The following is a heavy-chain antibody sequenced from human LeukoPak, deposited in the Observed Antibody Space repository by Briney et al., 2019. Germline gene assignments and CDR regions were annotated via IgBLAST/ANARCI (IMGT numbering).Heavy chain of an antibody. CDR3: ARALWEQRSSAYFDY. CDR2: IKQDGSEK. D-gene: IGHD1-26*01. V-gene: IGHV3-7*01. J-gene: IGHJ4*02. Sequence: GGSLRLSCVASGFTFSSRDWMTWVRQAPGKGLEWVANIKQDGSEKNYVDSVKGRFTISRDNAKNSVDLQMNSLRVEDTAVYYCARALWEQRSSAYFDYWGQGTLVTVSS. CDR1: GFTFSSRDW.